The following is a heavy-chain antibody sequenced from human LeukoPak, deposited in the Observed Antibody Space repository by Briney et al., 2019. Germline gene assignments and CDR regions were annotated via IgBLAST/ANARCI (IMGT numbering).Heavy chain of an antibody. CDR1: GGSFSGYY. V-gene: IGHV4-34*01. J-gene: IGHJ6*04. CDR3: ARGPRSITMVRGARTAPYYGMDV. CDR2: INHSGST. Sequence: SETLSLTCAVYGGSFSGYYWSWIRQPPGKGLEWIGEINHSGSTNYNPSLKSRVSISVDTSKNQFSLKLSSVTAADTAVYYCARGPRSITMVRGARTAPYYGMDVWGKGTTVTVSS. D-gene: IGHD3-10*01.